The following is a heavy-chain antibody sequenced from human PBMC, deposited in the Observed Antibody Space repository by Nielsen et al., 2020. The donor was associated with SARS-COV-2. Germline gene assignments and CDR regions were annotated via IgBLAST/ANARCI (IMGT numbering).Heavy chain of an antibody. Sequence: LRLSCTVSGDSISSDGYYWSRIRQHPRKGLEWIGYIYYSGSTYYNPSLKSRVSISVDTSKNQFSLKLSSVTAADTAVYYCARVKEQWLVQSYYFDSWGQGTLVTVSS. V-gene: IGHV4-31*03. CDR3: ARVKEQWLVQSYYFDS. D-gene: IGHD6-19*01. J-gene: IGHJ4*02. CDR2: IYYSGST. CDR1: GDSISSDGYY.